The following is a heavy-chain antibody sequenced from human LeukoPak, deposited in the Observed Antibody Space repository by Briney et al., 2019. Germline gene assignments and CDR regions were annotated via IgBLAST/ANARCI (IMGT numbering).Heavy chain of an antibody. V-gene: IGHV3-66*01. Sequence: GGSLRLSCAASGFTVSSNYMSWVRQAPGKGLEWVSVIYSGGSTYYADSVKGRFTISRDNAKNSLYLQMNSLRAEDTAVYYCARDRSYGYGTYYYYYYMDVWGKGTTVTVSS. CDR3: ARDRSYGYGTYYYYYYMDV. CDR2: IYSGGST. CDR1: GFTVSSNY. J-gene: IGHJ6*03. D-gene: IGHD5-18*01.